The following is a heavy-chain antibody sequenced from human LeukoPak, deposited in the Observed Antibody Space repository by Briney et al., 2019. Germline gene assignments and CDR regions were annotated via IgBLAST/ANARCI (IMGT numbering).Heavy chain of an antibody. CDR1: GYTFNGYY. Sequence: GESLKISCKSSGYTFNGYYMHWVRQAPGQGLEWMGWINPNNGGTKYAQNFQGRVTMTRDTSISTAYMELDRLRFDDTAVYYCARDSGEVPDYWGQGTLVTVSS. J-gene: IGHJ4*02. V-gene: IGHV1-2*02. CDR2: INPNNGGT. CDR3: ARDSGEVPDY. D-gene: IGHD3-10*01.